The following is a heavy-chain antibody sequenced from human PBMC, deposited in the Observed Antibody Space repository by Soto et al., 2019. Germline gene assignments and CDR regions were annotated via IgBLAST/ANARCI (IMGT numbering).Heavy chain of an antibody. Sequence: QVQLQQWGAGPLRPLETLSLTCGVSGGSFSGYYWAWIHQSPGKGLEWIGEINDRGSINYNPSLKSRVSISVDTSKNHYSLNLRSVTAADTAVYYCARESNDILTGPPWVWYFDLWGRGTLVTVSS. CDR3: ARESNDILTGPPWVWYFDL. V-gene: IGHV4-34*01. CDR1: GGSFSGYY. J-gene: IGHJ2*01. D-gene: IGHD3-9*01. CDR2: INDRGSI.